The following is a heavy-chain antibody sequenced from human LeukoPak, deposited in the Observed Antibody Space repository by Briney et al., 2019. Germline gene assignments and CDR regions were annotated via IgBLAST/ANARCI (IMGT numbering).Heavy chain of an antibody. Sequence: PGGSLRLSCAASGFTFNSYWMHWVRQAPGKGLIWVSRINSDGSSTNYADSVKGRFTISRDNAKNTLYLQVNSLRAEDTALYYCASTGVGDWGQGTLVTVSS. D-gene: IGHD1-14*01. J-gene: IGHJ4*02. CDR2: INSDGSST. CDR3: ASTGVGD. V-gene: IGHV3-74*01. CDR1: GFTFNSYW.